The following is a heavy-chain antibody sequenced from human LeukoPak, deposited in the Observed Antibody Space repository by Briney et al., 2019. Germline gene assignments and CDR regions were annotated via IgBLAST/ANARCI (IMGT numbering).Heavy chain of an antibody. Sequence: ATSVKVSCKVSGYTLTELSMHWVRQAPGKGLEWMGGFDPEDGETIYAQKFQGRVTMTEDTSTDTAYMELSSLRSEDTAVYYCATGGFLELRQYWFDPWGQGTLVTVSS. CDR1: GYTLTELS. CDR3: ATGGFLELRQYWFDP. J-gene: IGHJ5*02. CDR2: FDPEDGET. D-gene: IGHD3-3*01. V-gene: IGHV1-24*01.